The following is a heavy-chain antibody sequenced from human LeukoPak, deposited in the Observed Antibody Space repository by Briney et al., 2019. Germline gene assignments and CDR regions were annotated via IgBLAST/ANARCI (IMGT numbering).Heavy chain of an antibody. Sequence: SETLSLTCTVSGGSISSYYWSWIRQPAGKGLEWIGRIYTSGSTNYNPSLKSRVTMSADTSKNQFSLKLSSVTAADTAVYYCARDVMDSSGLRFDPWGQGTLVTVSS. J-gene: IGHJ5*02. CDR3: ARDVMDSSGLRFDP. CDR2: IYTSGST. V-gene: IGHV4-4*07. CDR1: GGSISSYY. D-gene: IGHD3-22*01.